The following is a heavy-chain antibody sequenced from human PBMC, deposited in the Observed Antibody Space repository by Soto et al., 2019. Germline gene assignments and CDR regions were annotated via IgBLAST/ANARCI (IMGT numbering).Heavy chain of an antibody. J-gene: IGHJ6*02. V-gene: IGHV3-33*01. Sequence: QVQLVESGGGVVQPGRSLRLSCAASGFIFKHHAMHWVRQAAGKGLEWVAQIWYDGSHTYYTDSVKGRFTISRDNLKDMVYLQMDSLRAEDTAVYYCARDGQQLAPYAMDVWGQGTTLTVSS. D-gene: IGHD1-1*01. CDR2: IWYDGSHT. CDR3: ARDGQQLAPYAMDV. CDR1: GFIFKHHA.